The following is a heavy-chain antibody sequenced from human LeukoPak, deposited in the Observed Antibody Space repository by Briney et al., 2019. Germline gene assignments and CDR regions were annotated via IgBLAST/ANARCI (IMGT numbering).Heavy chain of an antibody. J-gene: IGHJ4*02. CDR2: ISSSGSTI. D-gene: IGHD6-6*01. CDR3: ASQDGSSPFH. V-gene: IGHV3-48*03. CDR1: GFTFSSYE. Sequence: PGGSLRLSCAASGFTFSSYEMNWVRQAPGKGLEWVSYISSSGSTIYYADSVKGRFTISRDNAKNSLYLQMNSLRAEDTAVYYCASQDGSSPFHWGQGTLVTVSS.